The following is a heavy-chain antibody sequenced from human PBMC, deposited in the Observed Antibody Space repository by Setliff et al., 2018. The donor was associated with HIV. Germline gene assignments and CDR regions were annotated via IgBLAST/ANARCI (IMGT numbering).Heavy chain of an antibody. Sequence: GGSLRLSCAASGFTISNEWMTWVRQAPGKGLEWVANIKKDESEKYYVASVKGRFTISRDTSKNTLYLQMNSLRAEDTAVYHCARVLLGTNAVYGVVSNRFDPWGQGTLVTAPQ. CDR2: IKKDESEK. CDR3: ARVLLGTNAVYGVVSNRFDP. CDR1: GFTISNEW. D-gene: IGHD2-8*01. J-gene: IGHJ5*02. V-gene: IGHV3-7*01.